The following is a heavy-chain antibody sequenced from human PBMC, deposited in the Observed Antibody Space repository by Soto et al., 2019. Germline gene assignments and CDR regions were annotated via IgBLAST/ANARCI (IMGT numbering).Heavy chain of an antibody. CDR1: GFIFSDSA. V-gene: IGHV3-73*02. CDR3: TRGIDVWSGYPRYDLDD. Sequence: EVQLVESGGALVQPGGSLKLSCAASGFIFSDSALHWVRQASGKGLEWVGRIRRKANNYATTYAASVEGRFAISRDDSKNTAYLQINSLKTEDTAIYYCTRGIDVWSGYPRYDLDDWGQGTLVTVSS. D-gene: IGHD3-3*01. J-gene: IGHJ4*02. CDR2: IRRKANNYAT.